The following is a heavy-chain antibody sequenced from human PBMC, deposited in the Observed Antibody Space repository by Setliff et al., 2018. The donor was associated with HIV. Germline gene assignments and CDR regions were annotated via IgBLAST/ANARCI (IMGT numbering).Heavy chain of an antibody. CDR3: ASAGPYCGDDCPYNWLTP. CDR2: VHHSGST. J-gene: IGHJ5*02. V-gene: IGHV4-59*01. CDR1: SDSISSAY. D-gene: IGHD2-21*02. Sequence: SETLSLTCTVSSDSISSAYWTWIRQPPGQGLEWIGYVHHSGSTKYNASLKSRVTMSVDTSKNLFSLTLRSVTAADTAVYYCASAGPYCGDDCPYNWLTPWGQGTLVTVSS.